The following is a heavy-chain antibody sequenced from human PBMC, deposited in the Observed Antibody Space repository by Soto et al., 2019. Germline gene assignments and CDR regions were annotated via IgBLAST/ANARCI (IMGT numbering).Heavy chain of an antibody. CDR2: IYYNGST. CDR1: GGSISSADYY. V-gene: IGHV4-30-4*01. CDR3: ARATRYCSSASCHKFAD. Sequence: QVQLQESGPGLVKPSQTLSLTCTVSGGSISSADYYWSWIRQPPGTGLEWLVYIYYNGSTYYTPSLKSRGTRPADTSQNQFYPKLSSVHPADTAVYYCARATRYCSSASCHKFADWGQGTLVTVSS. J-gene: IGHJ4*02. D-gene: IGHD2-2*01.